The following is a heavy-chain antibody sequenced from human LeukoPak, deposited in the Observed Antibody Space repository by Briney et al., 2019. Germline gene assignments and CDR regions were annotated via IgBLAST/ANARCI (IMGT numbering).Heavy chain of an antibody. CDR3: ARGYFDSSGEFDY. V-gene: IGHV3-53*01. CDR2: INSGGST. CDR1: GLTVSSNY. D-gene: IGHD3-22*01. Sequence: PGGSLRLSCAASGLTVSSNYMSWVRQAPGKDLEWVSVINSGGSTYYADSVKGRFTISRDNSKNTLYLQMNSLRAEDTAVYYCARGYFDSSGEFDYWGQGTLVTVSS. J-gene: IGHJ4*02.